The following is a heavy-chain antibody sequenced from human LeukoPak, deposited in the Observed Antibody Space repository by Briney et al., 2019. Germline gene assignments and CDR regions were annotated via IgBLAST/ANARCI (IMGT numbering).Heavy chain of an antibody. CDR2: ISPSGGST. V-gene: IGHV1-46*01. Sequence: ASVKVSCKASGYTFTSYYMHWVRQAPGQGLEWMGIISPSGGSTSYAQKFQGRVNMTRDTSTSTVYMELSSLRSEDTAVYYCARSTSPPIDFWSGYYVFDYWGQGTLVTVSS. CDR1: GYTFTSYY. D-gene: IGHD3-3*01. CDR3: ARSTSPPIDFWSGYYVFDY. J-gene: IGHJ4*02.